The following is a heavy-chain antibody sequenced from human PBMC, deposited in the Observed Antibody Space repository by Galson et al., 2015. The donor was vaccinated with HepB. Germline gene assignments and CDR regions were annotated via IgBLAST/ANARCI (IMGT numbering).Heavy chain of an antibody. CDR3: ARGGVGTIAARPNWFDP. D-gene: IGHD6-6*01. CDR1: GYTFSNYG. CDR2: ISPYNGNT. J-gene: IGHJ5*02. Sequence: QSGAEVKKPGASVKVSCKASGYTFSNYGIGWVRQAPGQGLEWMGWISPYNGNTNYAQKLQGRVTLTTDTSTTTAYMELRSLTSDDTAVYFCARGGVGTIAARPNWFDPWGQGTLVTVSS. V-gene: IGHV1-18*04.